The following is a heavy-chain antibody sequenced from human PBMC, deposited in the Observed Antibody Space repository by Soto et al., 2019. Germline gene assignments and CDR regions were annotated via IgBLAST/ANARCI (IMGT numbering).Heavy chain of an antibody. Sequence: QVQLVESGGGVVQPGRSLRLSCAASGFTFSSYAMHWVRQAPGKGLEWVAVISYDGSNKYYADSVKGRFTISRDNSKNALYLQRNGLRAEDTAVYYCCCSGRAVDHDYGMDVWGKGPTVPVSS. D-gene: IGHD6-19*01. CDR2: ISYDGSNK. V-gene: IGHV3-30-3*01. CDR3: CCSGRAVDHDYGMDV. CDR1: GFTFSSYA. J-gene: IGHJ6*04.